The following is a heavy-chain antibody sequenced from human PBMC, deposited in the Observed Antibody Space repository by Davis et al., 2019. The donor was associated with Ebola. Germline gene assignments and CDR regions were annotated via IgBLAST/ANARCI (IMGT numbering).Heavy chain of an antibody. CDR3: ARGIYY. Sequence: LTCAASGFRFSNFWMHWVRQAPGKGLEWVSTISKTSVYTYYAESVKGRFTISRDNAKNSLYLQMNSLRAEDTAVYYCARGIYYWGQGTLVTVSS. CDR2: ISKTSVYT. CDR1: GFRFSNFW. V-gene: IGHV3-21*04. J-gene: IGHJ4*02. D-gene: IGHD3-10*01.